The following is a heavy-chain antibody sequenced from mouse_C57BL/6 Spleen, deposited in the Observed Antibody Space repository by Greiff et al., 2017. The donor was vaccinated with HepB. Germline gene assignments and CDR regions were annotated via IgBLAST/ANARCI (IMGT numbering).Heavy chain of an antibody. CDR1: GFTFSDYG. J-gene: IGHJ2*01. CDR2: ISSGSSTI. Sequence: DVKLVESGGGLVKPGGSLKLSCAASGFTFSDYGMHWVRQAPEKGLEWVAYISSGSSTIYYADTVKGRFTISRDNAKNTLFLQMTSLRSEDMAMYYCARNNFYFDYWGQGTTLTVSS. D-gene: IGHD1-3*01. V-gene: IGHV5-17*01. CDR3: ARNNFYFDY.